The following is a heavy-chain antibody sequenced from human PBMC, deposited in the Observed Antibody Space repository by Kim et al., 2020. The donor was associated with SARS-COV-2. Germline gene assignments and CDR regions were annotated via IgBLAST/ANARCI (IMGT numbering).Heavy chain of an antibody. CDR3: ATGGPDYYYVY. J-gene: IGHJ4*02. D-gene: IGHD3-16*01. Sequence: ASVKVSCKTSGHTFTNYAIHWVRQAPGQSLEWMGWITAGNGNTKYSQRFQGRVTITRDTSASTAYMDLSSLRSEDTAVYYCATGGPDYYYVYWGQGTLVTVSS. CDR1: GHTFTNYA. V-gene: IGHV1-3*01. CDR2: ITAGNGNT.